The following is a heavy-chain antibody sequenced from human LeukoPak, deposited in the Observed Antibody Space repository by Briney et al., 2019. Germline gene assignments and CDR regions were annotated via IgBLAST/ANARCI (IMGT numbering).Heavy chain of an antibody. J-gene: IGHJ4*02. D-gene: IGHD4-17*01. CDR3: ARDQGPDYAHDY. CDR1: GYTFTGYY. Sequence: ASVTVSCTASGYTFTGYYMHWVRPAPGQGLEWMGWINPNSGGTNYAQKFQGRVTMTRDTSISTAYMELSRLRSDDTAVYYCARDQGPDYAHDYWGQGTLVTVSS. V-gene: IGHV1-2*02. CDR2: INPNSGGT.